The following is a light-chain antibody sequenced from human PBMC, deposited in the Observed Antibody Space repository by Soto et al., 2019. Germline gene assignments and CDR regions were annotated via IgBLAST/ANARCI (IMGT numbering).Light chain of an antibody. Sequence: QSVLTQPPSVSAAPGQKVTISCSGSSSNIGNNYVSWYQQLPGTAPKLLIYENNKRPSGIPDRFSGSKPGTSATLGITGLQTGDEADYYCGTWDSSLGALVFGGGTKVTVL. J-gene: IGLJ2*01. CDR3: GTWDSSLGALV. CDR1: SSNIGNNY. CDR2: ENN. V-gene: IGLV1-51*02.